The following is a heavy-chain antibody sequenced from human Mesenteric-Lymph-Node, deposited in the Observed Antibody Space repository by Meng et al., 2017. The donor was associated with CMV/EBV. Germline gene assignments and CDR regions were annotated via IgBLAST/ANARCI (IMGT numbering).Heavy chain of an antibody. CDR1: GFTVSSNY. J-gene: IGHJ5*02. V-gene: IGHV3-53*01. CDR3: ARGGQQPT. Sequence: GESLKISCAASGFTVSSNYMSWVRQAPGKGLEWVSVIYSGGSTYYADSVKGRFTISRDNAKNSLYLQMNSLRAEDTAVYYCARGGQQPTWGQGTLVTVSS. CDR2: IYSGGST. D-gene: IGHD6-13*01.